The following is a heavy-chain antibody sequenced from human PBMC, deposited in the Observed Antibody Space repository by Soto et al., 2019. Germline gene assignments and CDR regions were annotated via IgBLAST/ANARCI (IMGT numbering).Heavy chain of an antibody. Sequence: QVQLVQSGAEVKKPGSSVKVSCKASGGTFSSYAISWVRQAPRQGLEWMGGIIPIFGTANYAQKFQGRVTITADESTSTAYMELSSLRSEDTAVYYCARCGPYYDILTGLDYWGQGTLVTVSS. V-gene: IGHV1-69*01. CDR1: GGTFSSYA. CDR3: ARCGPYYDILTGLDY. J-gene: IGHJ4*02. CDR2: IIPIFGTA. D-gene: IGHD3-9*01.